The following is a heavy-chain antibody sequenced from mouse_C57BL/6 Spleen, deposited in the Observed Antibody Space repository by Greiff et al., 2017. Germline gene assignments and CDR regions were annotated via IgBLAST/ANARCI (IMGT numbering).Heavy chain of an antibody. D-gene: IGHD1-1*01. Sequence: VQLQQSGAELVKPGASVKISCKASGYAFSSYWMNWVKQRPGKGLEWIGQIYPGDGDTNYNGKFKGKATLTADKSSSTAYMQLSSLTSEDSAVYFCARSGITTVDFDYWGQGTTLTVSS. J-gene: IGHJ2*01. CDR3: ARSGITTVDFDY. CDR1: GYAFSSYW. V-gene: IGHV1-80*01. CDR2: IYPGDGDT.